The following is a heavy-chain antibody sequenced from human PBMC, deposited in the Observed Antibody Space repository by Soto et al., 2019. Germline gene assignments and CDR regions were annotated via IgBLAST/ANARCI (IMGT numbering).Heavy chain of an antibody. CDR3: ATLGHYYDSSGYLHFDY. Sequence: LGESLKISCKGSVYSFTSYWISWVRQMPGKGLEWMGRIDPSDSYTNYSPSFQGHVTISADKSISTAYLQWSSLKASDTAMYYCATLGHYYDSSGYLHFDYWGQGTLVTVSS. J-gene: IGHJ4*02. D-gene: IGHD3-22*01. V-gene: IGHV5-10-1*01. CDR2: IDPSDSYT. CDR1: VYSFTSYW.